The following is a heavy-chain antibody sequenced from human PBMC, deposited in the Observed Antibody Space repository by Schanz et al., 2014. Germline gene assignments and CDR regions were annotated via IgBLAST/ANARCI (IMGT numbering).Heavy chain of an antibody. CDR1: GFTVSNNY. CDR3: ARDPGGTKTHGL. D-gene: IGHD2-15*01. Sequence: EVQLVESGGGLVQPGGSLRLSCAASGFTVSNNYMSWVRQAPGKGLECVSIIYSDGSTYYVDSVKGRFMISRDNSKNTVYLQMNSLRAEHTAVYYCARDPGGTKTHGLWGQGTLVTVSS. J-gene: IGHJ4*02. V-gene: IGHV3-66*01. CDR2: IYSDGST.